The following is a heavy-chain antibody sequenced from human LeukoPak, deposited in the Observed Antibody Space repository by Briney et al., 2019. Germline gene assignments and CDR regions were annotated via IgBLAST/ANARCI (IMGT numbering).Heavy chain of an antibody. CDR2: ISSSGGTI. Sequence: GGSLRLSCAASVFTFSTYKMNWVRQAPGKGREWGSYISSSGGTIYYTDSVKGRFTISRDNAQNSLYLQMHSLRAEDTAVYYCTRGYNTYVDYWGQGTLVTVSS. J-gene: IGHJ4*02. CDR1: VFTFSTYK. D-gene: IGHD3-3*01. V-gene: IGHV3-48*03. CDR3: TRGYNTYVDY.